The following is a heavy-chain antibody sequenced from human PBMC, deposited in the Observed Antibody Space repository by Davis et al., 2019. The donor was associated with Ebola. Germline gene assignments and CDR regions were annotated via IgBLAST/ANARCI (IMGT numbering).Heavy chain of an antibody. CDR3: ARDYGWGFDN. CDR1: GFTFSSYS. D-gene: IGHD3-16*01. V-gene: IGHV3-48*01. J-gene: IGHJ4*02. CDR2: ISASTNTI. Sequence: PGGSLRLSCAASGFTFSSYSMNWVRQAPGKGLEWVSYISASTNTIYYADSVKGRFTISRDNAKNSLYLQMNSLRAEDTAVYYCARDYGWGFDNWGQGTLVTVSS.